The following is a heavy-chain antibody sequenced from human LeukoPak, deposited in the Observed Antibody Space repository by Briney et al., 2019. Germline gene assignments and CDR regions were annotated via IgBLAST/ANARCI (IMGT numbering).Heavy chain of an antibody. V-gene: IGHV3-7*01. CDR2: MNLNGSEK. J-gene: IGHJ4*02. Sequence: GGSLRLSCAASGFTFSSYWMTWVRQAPGKGLEWVANMNLNGSEKYYVDSVKGRFIISRDNAKNSLFLQMNSLIAEDTAVYYCARDDGFSCYSYWGQGTLVTVSS. CDR1: GFTFSSYW. CDR3: ARDDGFSCYSY. D-gene: IGHD3/OR15-3a*01.